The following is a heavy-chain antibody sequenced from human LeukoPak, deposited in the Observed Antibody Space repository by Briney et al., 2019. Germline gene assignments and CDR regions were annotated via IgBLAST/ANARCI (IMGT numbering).Heavy chain of an antibody. V-gene: IGHV1-18*03. CDR2: ISAYNGNT. Sequence: ASVKVSCKASGYTFPRYGISWVRQAPGQGLEWMAWISAYNGNTDYAQKLQGRVTMTTDTSTSTAYMELRSLTYDDMAVYYCARARYLTGSRDDAFDFWGQGTVVTVSS. CDR3: ARARYLTGSRDDAFDF. D-gene: IGHD1-26*01. CDR1: GYTFPRYG. J-gene: IGHJ3*01.